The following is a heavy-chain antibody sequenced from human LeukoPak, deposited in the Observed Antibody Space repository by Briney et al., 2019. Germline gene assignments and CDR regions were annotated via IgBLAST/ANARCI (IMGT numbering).Heavy chain of an antibody. V-gene: IGHV3-23*01. CDR2: ISGSGGST. D-gene: IGHD3-22*01. CDR1: GFTFSNYA. J-gene: IGHJ4*02. Sequence: PGGFLRLSCAASGFTFSNYAMSWVRQAPGKGLEWVSAISGSGGSTYYADSVKGRFTISRDNSKNTLYLQMNSLRAEDTAVYYCAKSYYDSSGYPDYWGQGTLVTVSS. CDR3: AKSYYDSSGYPDY.